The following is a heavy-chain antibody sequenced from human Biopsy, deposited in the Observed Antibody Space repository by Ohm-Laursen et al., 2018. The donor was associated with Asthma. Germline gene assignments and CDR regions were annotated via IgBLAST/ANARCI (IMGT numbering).Heavy chain of an antibody. D-gene: IGHD3-22*01. V-gene: IGHV3-30*03. Sequence: SLRLSRAPSVFSFNSYGMYWVRQAPGKGLEWVAVMAFDGRQTSYADSVKGRFTISRDNSKNTLYLQMNSLRAEDTAVYYCASTTPSIVVVARAGAFDIWGQGTMVTVSS. CDR3: ASTTPSIVVVARAGAFDI. CDR1: VFSFNSYG. CDR2: MAFDGRQT. J-gene: IGHJ3*02.